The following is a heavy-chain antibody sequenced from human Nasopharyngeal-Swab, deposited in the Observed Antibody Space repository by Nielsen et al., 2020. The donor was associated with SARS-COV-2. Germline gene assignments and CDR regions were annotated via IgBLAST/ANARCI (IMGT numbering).Heavy chain of an antibody. D-gene: IGHD1-14*01. CDR3: AAPGSNPGAYNGPYGPYYYMDV. J-gene: IGHJ6*03. CDR2: IYYSGTT. V-gene: IGHV4-39*07. CDR1: GDSISTRTYY. Sequence: SETLSLTCTVSGDSISTRTYYWGWIRQPPGKGLEWIASIYYSGTTYYNPSLKSRVTISLDTSKNQFSLKLTSVTAADTAVYYCAAPGSNPGAYNGPYGPYYYMDVWGKGTTVTVSS.